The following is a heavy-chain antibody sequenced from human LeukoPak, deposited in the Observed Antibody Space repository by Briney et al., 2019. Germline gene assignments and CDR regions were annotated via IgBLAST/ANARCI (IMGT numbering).Heavy chain of an antibody. J-gene: IGHJ2*01. CDR3: ARHGPGIQLWLWYFDL. D-gene: IGHD5-18*01. CDR1: GGSISSYY. CDR2: IYYSGST. V-gene: IGHV4-59*08. Sequence: SETLSLTCTVSGGSISSYYWSWIRQPPGKGLEWIGYIYYSGSTNYNPSLKSRVTISVDTSKNQFSLKLSSVTAADTAVYYCARHGPGIQLWLWYFDLRGRGTLVTVSS.